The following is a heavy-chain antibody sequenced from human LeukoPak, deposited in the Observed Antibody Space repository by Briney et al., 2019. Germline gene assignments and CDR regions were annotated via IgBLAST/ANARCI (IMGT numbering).Heavy chain of an antibody. V-gene: IGHV3-48*04. CDR2: ISSSSSTI. Sequence: GGSLRLSCAASGFTFSSYSMNWVRQAPGKGLEWVSYISSSSSTIYYADSVKGRFTISRDNAKNSLYLQMNSLRAEDTAVYYCARDAGGNYSDYWGQGTLVTVSS. D-gene: IGHD3-16*01. J-gene: IGHJ4*02. CDR3: ARDAGGNYSDY. CDR1: GFTFSSYS.